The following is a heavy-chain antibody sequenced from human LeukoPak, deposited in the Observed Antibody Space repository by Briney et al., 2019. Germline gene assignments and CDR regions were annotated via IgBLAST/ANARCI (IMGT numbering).Heavy chain of an antibody. CDR1: GFTFSSYS. CDR2: ISSSSSTI. Sequence: AGGSLRLSCAASGFTFSSYSMNWVRQAPGKGLEWVSYISSSSSTIYYADSVKGRFTISRDNAKNSLYLQMNSLRAEDTAVYYCARERWIQGDIPDFDYWGQGTLVTVSS. CDR3: ARERWIQGDIPDFDY. D-gene: IGHD5-18*01. V-gene: IGHV3-48*04. J-gene: IGHJ4*02.